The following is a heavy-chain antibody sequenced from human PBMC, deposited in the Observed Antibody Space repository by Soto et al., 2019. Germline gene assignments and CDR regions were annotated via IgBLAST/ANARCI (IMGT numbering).Heavy chain of an antibody. V-gene: IGHV3-7*01. CDR1: GFTFSSHW. Sequence: PGGSLRLSCAASGFTFSSHWMSWVRQAPGKGLEWVANIKQDGSEKYYVDFVKGRFTIPRDNAKNSLYLQLNRLRAEDTAVYYCQREVASPDYWGQGTRVTVSS. CDR3: QREVASPDY. D-gene: IGHD2-15*01. CDR2: IKQDGSEK. J-gene: IGHJ4*02.